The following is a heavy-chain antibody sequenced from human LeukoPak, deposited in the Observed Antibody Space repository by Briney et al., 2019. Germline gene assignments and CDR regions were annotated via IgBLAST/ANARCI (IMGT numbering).Heavy chain of an antibody. V-gene: IGHV1-8*01. D-gene: IGHD6-13*01. CDR3: ATVKAARDAFDI. CDR2: MNPNSGNT. CDR1: GYTFTSYD. J-gene: IGHJ3*02. Sequence: ASVKVSCKASGYTFTSYDINWVRQATGQGLEWMGWMNPNSGNTGYAQKFQGRVTMTRNTSISTAYMELSSLRSEDTAVYYCATVKAARDAFDIWGQGTMVTVSS.